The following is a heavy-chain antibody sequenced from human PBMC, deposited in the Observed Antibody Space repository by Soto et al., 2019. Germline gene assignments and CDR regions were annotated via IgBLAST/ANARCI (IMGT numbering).Heavy chain of an antibody. CDR1: GFTFSTFG. J-gene: IGHJ5*02. CDR3: ARHMWDLVEPLVDT. Sequence: VQLVESGGGLVQPGGSLRLSCAVSGFTFSTFGMSWVRQPPGKGLEGVSMISGSGTTTYYPDSVKGRFTIARDNSRNTIYLQVNSLRAEDTAVYYCARHMWDLVEPLVDTWGQGTRVTVSP. CDR2: ISGSGTTT. D-gene: IGHD1-1*01. V-gene: IGHV3-23*04.